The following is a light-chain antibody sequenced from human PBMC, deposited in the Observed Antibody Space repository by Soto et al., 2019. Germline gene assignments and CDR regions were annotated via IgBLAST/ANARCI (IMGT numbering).Light chain of an antibody. CDR1: SSDVGGYNY. V-gene: IGLV2-14*01. Sequence: QSALTQPASVSGSPGQSITISCTGTSSDVGGYNYVSWYQQHPSKAPKFMIYDVSNRPSGVSNRFSGSKSGNTASLTISGLQAEDEADDYCNSYTTSNTNPIVFGTGTKQTIL. CDR2: DVS. J-gene: IGLJ1*01. CDR3: NSYTTSNTNPIV.